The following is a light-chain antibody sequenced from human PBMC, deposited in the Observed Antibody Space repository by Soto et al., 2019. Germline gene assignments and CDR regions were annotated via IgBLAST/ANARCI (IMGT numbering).Light chain of an antibody. CDR3: GTWDSSLSAYV. CDR2: EDN. J-gene: IGLJ1*01. Sequence: QSVLTQPPSVSAAPGQKGTISCSGSSSNIENNYVSWYQQFPGTAPKLLIYEDNKRPSAIPDRFSGFKSGTSATLGITGLQTGDEADYYCGTWDSSLSAYVFGTGTKLTVL. V-gene: IGLV1-51*02. CDR1: SSNIENNY.